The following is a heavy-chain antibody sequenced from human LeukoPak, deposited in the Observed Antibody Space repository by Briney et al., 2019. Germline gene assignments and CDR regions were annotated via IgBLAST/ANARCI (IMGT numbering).Heavy chain of an antibody. CDR2: INHSGST. D-gene: IGHD2/OR15-2a*01. Sequence: SETLSLTCAVYGGSFSGYYWSWIRQPPGKGLEWIGEINHSGSTNYIPSLKSRVTISVDTSKNQFSLKLNSVTAADTAVYYCARDDGSTTVLNWFDPWGQGTLVTVSS. V-gene: IGHV4-34*01. J-gene: IGHJ5*02. CDR3: ARDDGSTTVLNWFDP. CDR1: GGSFSGYY.